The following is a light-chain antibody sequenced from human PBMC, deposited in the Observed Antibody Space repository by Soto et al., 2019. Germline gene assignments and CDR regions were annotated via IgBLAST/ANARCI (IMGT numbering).Light chain of an antibody. CDR3: QQYGSSLPWT. Sequence: TQFPSTLSASVGDTVTITCRASRSDSTWLAWYQQKPGQAPRLLIYGASRRATGIPDRFSGSGSGTDFTLTISRLEPEDFAVYYCQQYGSSLPWTFGQGTKV. CDR2: GAS. J-gene: IGKJ1*01. CDR1: RSDSTW. V-gene: IGKV3-20*01.